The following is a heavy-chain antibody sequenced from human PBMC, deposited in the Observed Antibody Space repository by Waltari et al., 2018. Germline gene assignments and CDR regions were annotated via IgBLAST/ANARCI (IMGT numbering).Heavy chain of an antibody. V-gene: IGHV3-7*01. CDR3: ARAPKRTSSEVDY. Sequence: VLLVESGGDLVQPGGSLRLSCAASGFSFSSWYMSWFRQAPGKGLAWVANMNQDGSEKNYVDSVNGRVTISRDNAKNSLSLQMNSLIVEDTAVYYCARAPKRTSSEVDYWGQGTLVTVSS. J-gene: IGHJ4*02. D-gene: IGHD6-19*01. CDR1: GFSFSSWY. CDR2: MNQDGSEK.